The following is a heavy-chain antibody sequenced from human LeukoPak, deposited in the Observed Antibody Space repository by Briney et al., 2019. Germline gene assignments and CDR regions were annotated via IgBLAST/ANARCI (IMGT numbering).Heavy chain of an antibody. D-gene: IGHD3-22*01. CDR1: GYTFTSYV. CDR2: INAGNGNT. J-gene: IGHJ4*02. Sequence: ASVKVSCKASGYTFTSYVMHWVRQAPGQRLEWMGWINAGNGNTKYSQKFQGRVTITRDTSASTAYMELSSLRSEDTAVYYCASGYCDSSLDYYFDYWGQGTLVTVSS. CDR3: ASGYCDSSLDYYFDY. V-gene: IGHV1-3*01.